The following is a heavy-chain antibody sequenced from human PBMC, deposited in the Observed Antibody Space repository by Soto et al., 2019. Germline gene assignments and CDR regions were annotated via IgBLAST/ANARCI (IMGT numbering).Heavy chain of an antibody. Sequence: ASVKVSCKASGYTFTSYGINWVRQATGQGLERMGWMNPKSANTGYAQNFQGGVTMTRNTSISTAYMELSSLRSEDTAVYYCARSPSWETTVTPYYFDYWGQGALVTVSS. D-gene: IGHD4-4*01. V-gene: IGHV1-8*02. J-gene: IGHJ4*02. CDR1: GYTFTSYG. CDR2: MNPKSANT. CDR3: ARSPSWETTVTPYYFDY.